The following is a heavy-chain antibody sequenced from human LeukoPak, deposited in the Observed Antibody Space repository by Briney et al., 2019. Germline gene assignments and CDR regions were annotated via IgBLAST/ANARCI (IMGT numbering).Heavy chain of an antibody. CDR3: AKDRQKAVAGTGYFQH. V-gene: IGHV3-23*01. CDR2: ISGSGGST. J-gene: IGHJ1*01. CDR1: GFTFSSYA. Sequence: GWSLRLSCAASGFTFSSYAMSWVRQAPGKGLEWVSDISGSGGSTYYADSVKGRFTISRDNSKNTLYLQVNSLRDEDTAVYYCAKDRQKAVAGTGYFQHWGQGTLVTVSS. D-gene: IGHD6-19*01.